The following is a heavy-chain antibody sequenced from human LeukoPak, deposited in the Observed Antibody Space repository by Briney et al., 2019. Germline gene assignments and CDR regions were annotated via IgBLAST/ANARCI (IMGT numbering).Heavy chain of an antibody. CDR2: ISYDGSNK. Sequence: GGSLRLSCAASGFTFSSYGMHWVRQAPGKGLEWVAVISYDGSNKYYADSVKGRFTISRDNSKNTLYLQMNSLRAEDTAVYYCAKPLLPITMVRGGDAFDISGRGTMVTVSS. D-gene: IGHD3-10*01. J-gene: IGHJ3*02. CDR3: AKPLLPITMVRGGDAFDI. CDR1: GFTFSSYG. V-gene: IGHV3-30*18.